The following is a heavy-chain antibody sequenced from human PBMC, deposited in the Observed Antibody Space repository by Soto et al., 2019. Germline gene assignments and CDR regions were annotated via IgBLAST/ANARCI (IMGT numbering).Heavy chain of an antibody. V-gene: IGHV3-30-3*01. CDR2: ISYDGSNK. CDR3: ARGSLMGGQRKNSSLHQGYYYSYGMDV. J-gene: IGHJ6*02. Sequence: QVQLVESGGGVVQPGRSLRLSCAASGFTFSSYAMHWVRQAPGKGLEWVAVISYDGSNKYYADSVKGRFTISRDNSKNTLYLQMNSLRAEDTAVYYCARGSLMGGQRKNSSLHQGYYYSYGMDVWGQGTTVTVSS. CDR1: GFTFSSYA. D-gene: IGHD6-6*01.